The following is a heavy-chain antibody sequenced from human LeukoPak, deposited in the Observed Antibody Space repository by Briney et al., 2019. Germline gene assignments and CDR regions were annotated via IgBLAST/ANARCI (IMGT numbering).Heavy chain of an antibody. CDR2: IIPIFGTA. V-gene: IGHV1-69*13. CDR1: GGTFSSYA. J-gene: IGHJ6*02. D-gene: IGHD3-10*01. CDR3: ASGSGSHYYYYGMDV. Sequence: SVKVSCKASGGTFSSYAISWVRQAPGQGLEWMGGIIPIFGTANYAQKFQGRVTITADESASTAYMELSSLRSEDTAVYYCASGSGSHYYYYGMDVWGQGTTVTVSS.